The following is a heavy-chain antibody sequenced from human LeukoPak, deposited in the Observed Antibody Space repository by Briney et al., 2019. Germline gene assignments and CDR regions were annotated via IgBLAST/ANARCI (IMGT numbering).Heavy chain of an antibody. CDR1: GITLSNYG. Sequence: TAGYLRCYCAGSGITLSNYGMRWVRHGPGKGLEWVAGISDSGGRTNYADSVKGRFTISRDNPKNTLFLQMNSLRAEDTAVYFCAKRGVVIRVILVGFHREAYYFDSWGQGALVTVSS. J-gene: IGHJ4*02. V-gene: IGHV3-23*01. CDR3: AKRGVVIRVILVGFHREAYYFDS. D-gene: IGHD2-21*01. CDR2: ISDSGGRT.